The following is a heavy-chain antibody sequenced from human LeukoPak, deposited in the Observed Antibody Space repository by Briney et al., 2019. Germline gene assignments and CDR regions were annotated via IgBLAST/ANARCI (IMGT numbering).Heavy chain of an antibody. CDR3: ARVKMGSDFWSGYYDYYFDY. CDR2: TRNKANSYTT. J-gene: IGHJ4*02. Sequence: GSLRLSSAASGFTFSDHYMDWVRHAPGKGLEWVGRTRNKANSYTTASPASVKGRFTISRDDSKNSLYLQMNSLKTEYTAVYYCARVKMGSDFWSGYYDYYFDYWGQGTLVTVSS. D-gene: IGHD3-3*01. CDR1: GFTFSDHY. V-gene: IGHV3-72*01.